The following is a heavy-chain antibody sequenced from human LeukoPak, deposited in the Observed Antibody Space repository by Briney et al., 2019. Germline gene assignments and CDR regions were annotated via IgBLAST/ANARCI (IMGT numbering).Heavy chain of an antibody. CDR2: VYYSGST. CDR3: ARGVGSGWYWFDP. Sequence: SETLSLTCTVSGGCISSGGYYWSWIRQHPGKGLEWIGYVYYSGSTYYNPSLKSRVTISVDTSKNQFSLKLSSVTAADTAVYYCARGVGSGWYWFDPWGQGTLVTVSS. CDR1: GGCISSGGYY. J-gene: IGHJ5*02. D-gene: IGHD6-19*01. V-gene: IGHV4-31*03.